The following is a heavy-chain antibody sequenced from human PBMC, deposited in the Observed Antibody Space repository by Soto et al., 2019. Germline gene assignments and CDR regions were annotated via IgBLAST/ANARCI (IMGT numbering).Heavy chain of an antibody. V-gene: IGHV1-69*01. Sequence: QVQLVQSGAEVKKPGSSVKVSCKASGGTFSSYTISWVRQAPGQGLEWMGGIIPIFGTANYAQKFQGRVPITADESTSTAYMELSSVRSEDTAVYYCAGVDAGAGTDSPFDYWGQGTLVTVSS. CDR3: AGVDAGAGTDSPFDY. D-gene: IGHD6-13*01. CDR2: IIPIFGTA. J-gene: IGHJ4*02. CDR1: GGTFSSYT.